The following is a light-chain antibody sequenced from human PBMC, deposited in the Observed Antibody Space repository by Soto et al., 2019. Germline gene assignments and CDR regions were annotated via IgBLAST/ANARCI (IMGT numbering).Light chain of an antibody. CDR3: EAWDDSRYGAV. Sequence: QSVLTQPPSASGTPGQGVTISCSGSSSNIGTNTVNWYNQLPGTAPQLLIYSNDLRPSVVPDLCSGSKSGTSASLAISGLQSEDEADYYCEAWDDSRYGAVFGGGTKLTVL. CDR1: SSNIGTNT. V-gene: IGLV1-44*01. J-gene: IGLJ2*01. CDR2: SND.